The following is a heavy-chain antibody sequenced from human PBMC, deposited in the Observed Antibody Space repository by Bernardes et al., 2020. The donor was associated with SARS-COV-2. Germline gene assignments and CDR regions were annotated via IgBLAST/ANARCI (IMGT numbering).Heavy chain of an antibody. CDR1: GGSISSSNYY. D-gene: IGHD2-2*01. V-gene: IGHV4-39*01. Sequence: SETLSLTCTVSGGSISSSNYYWDWIRQPPGKGLEWIGIIYYSGSTNYNPSLKSRATISIDTSKNQFSLRLISVTAADTAVYYCARHLVIRRYSGLDLWGQGTTVTVSS. J-gene: IGHJ6*02. CDR2: IYYSGST. CDR3: ARHLVIRRYSGLDL.